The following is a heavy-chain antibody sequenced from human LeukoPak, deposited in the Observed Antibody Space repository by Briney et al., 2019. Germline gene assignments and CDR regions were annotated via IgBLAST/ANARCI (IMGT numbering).Heavy chain of an antibody. D-gene: IGHD3-10*01. CDR1: GGSISSGSYY. J-gene: IGHJ4*02. V-gene: IGHV4-61*02. Sequence: SETLSLTCTVSGGSISSGSYYWSWIRQPAGKGLEWIGRIYTSGSTNYNPSLKSRVTMSVDTSKNQFSLKLSSVTAADTAVYYCARRYGGFDYWGQGTLVTVSS. CDR3: ARRYGGFDY. CDR2: IYTSGST.